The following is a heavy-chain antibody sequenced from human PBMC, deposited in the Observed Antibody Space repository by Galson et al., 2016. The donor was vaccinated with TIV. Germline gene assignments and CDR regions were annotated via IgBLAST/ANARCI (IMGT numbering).Heavy chain of an antibody. CDR2: TYYTSKWNT. D-gene: IGHD1-7*01. CDR1: GDSVSGNTAA. J-gene: IGHJ6*02. Sequence: AISGDSVSGNTAAWNWVRQSPSRGLEWLGRTYYTSKWNTDYAVSVKGRIIIRPDTSMNQVSLQLSSVIPDDTAVYYCPRGNWNYGMGGAMDVWGRGTTVTVSS. CDR3: PRGNWNYGMGGAMDV. V-gene: IGHV6-1*01.